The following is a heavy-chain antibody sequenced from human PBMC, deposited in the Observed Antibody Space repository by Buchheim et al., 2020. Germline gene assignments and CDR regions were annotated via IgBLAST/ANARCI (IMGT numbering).Heavy chain of an antibody. CDR2: ISYDGSNK. CDR1: GFTFSSYA. Sequence: QVQLVESGGGVVQPGRSLRLSCAASGFTFSSYAMHWVRQAPGKGLEWVAVISYDGSNKYYADSVKGRFTISRDNSKKSLYLQMNSLRAEDTAVHYCARESQYYGMDVWGQGTT. V-gene: IGHV3-30-3*01. CDR3: ARESQYYGMDV. J-gene: IGHJ6*02.